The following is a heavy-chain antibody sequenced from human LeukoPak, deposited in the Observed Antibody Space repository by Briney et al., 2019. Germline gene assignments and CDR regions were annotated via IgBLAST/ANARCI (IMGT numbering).Heavy chain of an antibody. CDR3: ARGLMVRGAYFDY. J-gene: IGHJ4*02. CDR2: IYYSGST. V-gene: IGHV4-59*01. CDR1: GGSISSYY. D-gene: IGHD3-10*01. Sequence: SETLSLTCTVSGGSISSYYWNWIRQPPGKGLEWIGYIYYSGSTNYHPSLESRVTISADTSKNQFSLKLSSVTAADTAVYYCARGLMVRGAYFDYWGQGTLVTVSS.